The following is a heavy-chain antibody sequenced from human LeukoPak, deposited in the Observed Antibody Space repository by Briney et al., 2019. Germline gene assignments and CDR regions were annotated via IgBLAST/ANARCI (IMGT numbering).Heavy chain of an antibody. Sequence: SETLSPTCTVSGGSISSTTYYLCWIRQPPGKGLEWIGTIYYSGNTYYDPSLKSRVTMSVDTSKNQFSLKLSSVTAADTAVYYCASLPPEGYCSSTSCYGYWGQGTLVTVSS. D-gene: IGHD2-2*01. CDR3: ASLPPEGYCSSTSCYGY. CDR1: GGSISSTTYY. J-gene: IGHJ4*02. CDR2: IYYSGNT. V-gene: IGHV4-39*07.